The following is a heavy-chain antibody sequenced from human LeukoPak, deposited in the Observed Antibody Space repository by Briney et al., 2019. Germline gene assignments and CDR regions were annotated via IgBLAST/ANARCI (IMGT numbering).Heavy chain of an antibody. CDR3: ARDSPTSYFDY. V-gene: IGHV4-61*02. J-gene: IGHJ4*02. CDR2: IYTSGST. CDR1: GGSISSGSYY. Sequence: SQTLSPTCTVSGGSISSGSYYWSWIRQPAGKGLEWIGRIYTSGSTNYNPSLKSRVTISVDTSKNQFSLKLSSVTAADTAVYYCARDSPTSYFDYWGQGTLVTVSS. D-gene: IGHD1-26*01.